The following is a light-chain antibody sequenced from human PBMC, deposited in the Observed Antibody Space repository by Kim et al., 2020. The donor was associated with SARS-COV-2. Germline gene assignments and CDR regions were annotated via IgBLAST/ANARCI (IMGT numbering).Light chain of an antibody. CDR3: QQLGASPPWT. CDR2: TAS. V-gene: IGKV1-9*01. Sequence: SVGDRVTITCRASQGISSYLAWYQQKPGKAPKLLIYTASTLQSGVPSRFSGSGSGTDFTLTISSLQPEDFATYYCQQLGASPPWTFGQGTKVDIK. J-gene: IGKJ1*01. CDR1: QGISSY.